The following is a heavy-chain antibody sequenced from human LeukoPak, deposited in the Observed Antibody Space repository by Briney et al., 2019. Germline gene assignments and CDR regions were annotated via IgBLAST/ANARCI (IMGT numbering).Heavy chain of an antibody. V-gene: IGHV3-7*03. J-gene: IGHJ4*02. D-gene: IGHD3-22*01. CDR2: IKQDGSKK. CDR3: ATPLDYYDSSSYHQGGD. CDR1: GGSFSGYY. Sequence: ETLSLTCAVYGGSFSGYYWSWIRQPPGKGLEWVANIKQDGSKKNYVDSVKGRFTISRDNAKNSLYLQMNSLRAEDTAVYYCATPLDYYDSSSYHQGGDWGQGTLVTVST.